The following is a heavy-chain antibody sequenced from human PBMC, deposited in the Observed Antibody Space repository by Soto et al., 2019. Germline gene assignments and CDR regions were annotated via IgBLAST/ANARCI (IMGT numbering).Heavy chain of an antibody. V-gene: IGHV3-23*01. J-gene: IGHJ4*02. CDR1: GFTFGSYA. D-gene: IGHD1-7*01. Sequence: LSCTASGFTFGSYAMSWVRQAPEKGLEWVSAISGGDGTTWYADSARGRFTISRDNSKNTVYLQMTRLRAEDTAIYYCAKDRNYPRDQFDDWGQGTLVTVSS. CDR2: ISGGDGTT. CDR3: AKDRNYPRDQFDD.